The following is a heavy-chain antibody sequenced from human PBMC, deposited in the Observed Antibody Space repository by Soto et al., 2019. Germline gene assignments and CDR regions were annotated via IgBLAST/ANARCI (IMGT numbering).Heavy chain of an antibody. V-gene: IGHV4-59*08. J-gene: IGHJ1*01. CDR2: IYYSGST. D-gene: IGHD1-26*01. Sequence: SETLSLTCTVSGVSISSYYWSWIRQPPGKGLEWIGYIYYSGSTNYNPSLKSRVTISVDTSKNQFSLKLSSVTAADTAVYYCARHGPNSGSYSEYFQHWGQGTLVTVSS. CDR1: GVSISSYY. CDR3: ARHGPNSGSYSEYFQH.